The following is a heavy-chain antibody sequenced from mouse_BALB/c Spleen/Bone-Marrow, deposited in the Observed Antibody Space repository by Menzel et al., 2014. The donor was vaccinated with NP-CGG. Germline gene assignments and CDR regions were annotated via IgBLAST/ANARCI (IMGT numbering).Heavy chain of an antibody. CDR3: ARDRYYGYAMDY. V-gene: IGHV5-6-3*01. CDR2: VNSNGGST. CDR1: RFTFSSYG. Sequence: EVQLVESGGGLVQPGGSLKLSCAASRFTFSSYGMSWVRQTPDKRLELVATVNSNGGSTYYPDGVKGRFTISRDNAKNTLYLQMSSLKSEDTAMYYCARDRYYGYAMDYWGQGTSVTVSS. D-gene: IGHD1-1*01. J-gene: IGHJ4*01.